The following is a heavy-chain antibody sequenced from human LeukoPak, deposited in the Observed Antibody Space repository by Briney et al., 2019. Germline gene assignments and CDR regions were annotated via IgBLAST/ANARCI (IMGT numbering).Heavy chain of an antibody. CDR2: ISGSGGNT. D-gene: IGHD6-19*01. CDR1: GFTFSRYA. Sequence: GGSLRLSCAASGFTFSRYAMSWVRQAPGKGLEWVSAISGSGGNTYYADSVKGRFTISRDNSKNTLYLQMNSLTAEDTAFYYCAKSYSTGWYPNWFDPWGQGTLVTVSS. J-gene: IGHJ5*02. CDR3: AKSYSTGWYPNWFDP. V-gene: IGHV3-23*01.